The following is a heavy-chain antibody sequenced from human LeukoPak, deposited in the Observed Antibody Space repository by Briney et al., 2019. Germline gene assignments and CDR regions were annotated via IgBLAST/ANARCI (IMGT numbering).Heavy chain of an antibody. CDR3: ASEDPGGSLLSLYYYYGMDV. Sequence: PSETLSLTCTVSGGSISSSSYYWGWIRQPPGKGLEWIGSIYYSGSTYYNPSLKSRVTISVDTSKNQFSLKLSSVTAADTAVYYCASEDPGGSLLSLYYYYGMDVWGQGTTVTVSS. D-gene: IGHD1-26*01. V-gene: IGHV4-39*01. CDR2: IYYSGST. J-gene: IGHJ6*02. CDR1: GGSISSSSYY.